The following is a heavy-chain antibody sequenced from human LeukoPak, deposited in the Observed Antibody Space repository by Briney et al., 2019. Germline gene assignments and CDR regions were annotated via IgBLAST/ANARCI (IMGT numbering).Heavy chain of an antibody. V-gene: IGHV4-39*07. J-gene: IGHJ4*02. CDR3: ARAGGIAGLVSFDY. D-gene: IGHD6-13*01. CDR1: GGSISSSSYY. CDR2: IYYSGST. Sequence: SETLSLTCTVSGGSISSSSYYWGWIRQPPGKGLEWIGSIYYSGSTYYNPSLKSRVTISVDTSKNQFSLKLSSVTAADTAVYYCARAGGIAGLVSFDYWGQGTLVTVSS.